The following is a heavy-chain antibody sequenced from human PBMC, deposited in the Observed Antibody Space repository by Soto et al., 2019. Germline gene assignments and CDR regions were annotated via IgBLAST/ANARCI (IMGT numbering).Heavy chain of an antibody. J-gene: IGHJ4*02. CDR1: GFTFSNAW. V-gene: IGHV3-15*01. Sequence: EVQLVDSGGGMVKPGGSLTLSCAASGFTFSNAWMSWVRQAPGKGLEWVGRIKSKTDGETTDYAAPVKGTFTISRDDSNNTMYLQMNSLKMEDTAVYYCALHIVVVTSVHNYFNHWGQGTLVTVAS. D-gene: IGHD2-21*02. CDR3: ALHIVVVTSVHNYFNH. CDR2: IKSKTDGETT.